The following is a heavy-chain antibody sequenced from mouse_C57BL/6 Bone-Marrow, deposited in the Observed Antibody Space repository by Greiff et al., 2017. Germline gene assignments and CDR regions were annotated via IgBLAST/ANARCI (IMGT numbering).Heavy chain of an antibody. Sequence: VQLQESGAELARPGASVKLSCKASGYTFTSYGISWVKQRTGQGLEWIGEIYTRSGNTYYNEQFKGKATLTADKSSSTAYMELRSLTSEDSAVYFCARRRRGGPLFDYWGQGTTLTVSS. CDR3: ARRRRGGPLFDY. CDR1: GYTFTSYG. J-gene: IGHJ2*01. V-gene: IGHV1-81*01. CDR2: IYTRSGNT.